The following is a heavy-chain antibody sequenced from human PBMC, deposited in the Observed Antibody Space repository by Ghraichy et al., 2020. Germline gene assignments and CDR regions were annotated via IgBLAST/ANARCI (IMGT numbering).Heavy chain of an antibody. D-gene: IGHD6-19*01. CDR3: ALGGAVAGPYIHY. Sequence: SETLSLTCNVSGDSISTYYWTWIRQPPGKELEWIGSIYHTGSTNYNPSFKSRVAISVDTSKNQFSLNLYSVTAADTAVYYCALGGAVAGPYIHYWGQGTLVSVSS. CDR2: IYHTGST. CDR1: GDSISTYY. J-gene: IGHJ4*02. V-gene: IGHV4-59*01.